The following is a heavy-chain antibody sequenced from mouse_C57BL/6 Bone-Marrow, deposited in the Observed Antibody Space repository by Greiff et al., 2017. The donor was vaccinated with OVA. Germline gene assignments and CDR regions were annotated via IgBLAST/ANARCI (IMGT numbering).Heavy chain of an antibody. CDR3: ARDGDSNCVAWFAY. CDR2: IYPGDGDT. V-gene: IGHV1-82*01. Sequence: QVQLQQSGPELVKPGASVKISCKASGYAFSSSWMNWVKQRPGKGLEWIGRIYPGDGDTNYNGKFKGRATLTGDKSSSTAYMQLSSLTSEDSAVYFCARDGDSNCVAWFAYWGQGTLVTVSA. CDR1: GYAFSSSW. J-gene: IGHJ3*01. D-gene: IGHD2-5*01.